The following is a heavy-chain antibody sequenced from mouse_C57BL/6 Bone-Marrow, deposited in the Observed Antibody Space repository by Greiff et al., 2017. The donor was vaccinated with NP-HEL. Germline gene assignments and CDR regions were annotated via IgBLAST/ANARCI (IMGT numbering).Heavy chain of an antibody. CDR3: ARQLRLRRDYFDY. CDR2: ISSGSSTI. Sequence: EVQLQQSGGGLVKPGGSLKLSCAASGFTFSDYGMHWVRQAPEKGLEWVAYISSGSSTIYYADTVKGRFTISRDNAKNTLFLQMTSLRSEDTAMYYCARQLRLRRDYFDYWGQGTTLTVSS. D-gene: IGHD3-2*02. J-gene: IGHJ2*01. CDR1: GFTFSDYG. V-gene: IGHV5-17*01.